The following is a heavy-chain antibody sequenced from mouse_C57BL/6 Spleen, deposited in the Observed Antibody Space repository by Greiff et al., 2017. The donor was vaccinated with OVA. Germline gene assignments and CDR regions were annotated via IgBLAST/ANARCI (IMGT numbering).Heavy chain of an antibody. J-gene: IGHJ4*01. Sequence: VQRVESGPGLVAPSQSLSITCTVSGFSLTSYGADWVRQPPGKGLEWLGVIWGGGSTNYNSALMSRLSISKDNSKSQVFLKMNSLQTDDTAMYYCAKQGDYDRNAMDYWGQGTSVTVSS. CDR2: IWGGGST. D-gene: IGHD2-4*01. CDR1: GFSLTSYG. CDR3: AKQGDYDRNAMDY. V-gene: IGHV2-9*01.